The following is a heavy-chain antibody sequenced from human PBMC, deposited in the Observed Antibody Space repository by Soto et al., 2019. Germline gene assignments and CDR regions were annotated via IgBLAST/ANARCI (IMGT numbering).Heavy chain of an antibody. CDR1: GFTFSSYA. Sequence: QVQLVESGGGVVQPGRSLRLSCAASGFTFSSYAMHWVRQAPGKGLEWVAVISYDGSNKYYADSVKGRFTISRDNSKNTLYLQMNSLRAEDTAVYYCARDLGAGTTSPSMDVWGQGTTVTVSS. CDR2: ISYDGSNK. CDR3: ARDLGAGTTSPSMDV. J-gene: IGHJ6*02. D-gene: IGHD1-7*01. V-gene: IGHV3-30-3*01.